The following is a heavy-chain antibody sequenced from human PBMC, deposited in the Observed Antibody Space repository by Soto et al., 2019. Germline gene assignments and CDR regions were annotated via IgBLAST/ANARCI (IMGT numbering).Heavy chain of an antibody. Sequence: GGSLRLSCAAAGFTFSSYWMSWVRRAPGKGLEWVANIKQDGSEKYYVDSVKGRFTISRDNAKNSLYLQMNSLRAEDTAVYYCARDLTIFGVVTPFDPWGQGTLVTVSS. V-gene: IGHV3-7*03. J-gene: IGHJ5*02. D-gene: IGHD3-3*01. CDR2: IKQDGSEK. CDR3: ARDLTIFGVVTPFDP. CDR1: GFTFSSYW.